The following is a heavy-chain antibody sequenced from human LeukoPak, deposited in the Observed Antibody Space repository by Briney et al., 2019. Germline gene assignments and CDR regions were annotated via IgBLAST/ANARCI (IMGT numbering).Heavy chain of an antibody. CDR2: IYSSGYT. V-gene: IGHV4-4*07. CDR1: GGAIRSHY. CDR3: ARGEHSVDS. D-gene: IGHD1/OR15-1a*01. J-gene: IGHJ4*02. Sequence: SETLSLTCTVSGGAIRSHYWNWIRRPAGKGLEWIGRIYSSGYTNDNPFLKSRITMSVDMSKNQFSLRLNSVTAADTAVYYCARGEHSVDSWGQGMLVTVSS.